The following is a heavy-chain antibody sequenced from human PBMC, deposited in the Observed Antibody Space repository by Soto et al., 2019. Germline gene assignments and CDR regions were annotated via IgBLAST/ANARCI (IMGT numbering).Heavy chain of an antibody. V-gene: IGHV4-34*01. J-gene: IGHJ6*02. CDR1: GGSFSGYY. CDR2: INHSGST. Sequence: PSETLSLTCAVYGGSFSGYYWSWIRQPPGKGLEWIGEINHSGSTNYNPSLKSRVTISVDTSKNQFSLKLSSVTAANTAVYYCARVRRYYGSGTLSGVYGMDVWGQGTTVTVSS. CDR3: ARVRRYYGSGTLSGVYGMDV. D-gene: IGHD3-10*01.